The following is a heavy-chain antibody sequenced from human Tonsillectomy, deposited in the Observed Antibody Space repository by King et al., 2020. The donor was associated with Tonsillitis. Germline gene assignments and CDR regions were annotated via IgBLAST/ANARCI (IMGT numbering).Heavy chain of an antibody. CDR2: INSDGSST. D-gene: IGHD5-12*01. CDR3: ARTSGYGGMDV. J-gene: IGHJ6*02. Sequence: VQLVESGGGLVQPGGSLRLSCAASGFTFSSYWMHWVRQAPGKGLVWVSRINSDGSSTSYADSVKGRFTISRDNAMNTLYLQMNSLRAEDTGVYYCARTSGYGGMDVWGQGTTVTVSS. CDR1: GFTFSSYW. V-gene: IGHV3-74*01.